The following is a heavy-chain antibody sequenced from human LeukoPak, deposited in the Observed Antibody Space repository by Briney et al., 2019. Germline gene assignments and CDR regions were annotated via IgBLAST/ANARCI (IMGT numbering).Heavy chain of an antibody. CDR2: ISGSGGST. J-gene: IGHJ4*02. D-gene: IGHD4-23*01. CDR1: GFTFSTYA. V-gene: IGHV3-23*01. CDR3: AKGTTTLVVTKIDY. Sequence: TGGSLRLSCAASGFTFSTYAMSWVRQAPGKGLEWVSVISGSGGSTYYADSVKGRFTISRDNSKNTLYLQMNSLRAEDTAVYYCAKGTTTLVVTKIDYWGQGALVIVSS.